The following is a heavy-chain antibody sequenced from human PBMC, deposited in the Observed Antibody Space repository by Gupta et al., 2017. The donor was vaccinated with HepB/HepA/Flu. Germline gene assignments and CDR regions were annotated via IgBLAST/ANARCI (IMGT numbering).Heavy chain of an antibody. J-gene: IGHJ4*02. V-gene: IGHV4-34*01. CDR1: GGSFSGYY. D-gene: IGHD3-10*01. Sequence: QVQLQQWGAGLLKPSETLSLTCAVYGGSFSGYYWSWIRQPPGKGLEWIGEINHSGSTNYNPSLKSRVTISVDTSKNQFSLKLSSVTAADTAVYYCARGMYYYGSGGGRNKHYDYWGQGTLVTVAS. CDR3: ARGMYYYGSGGGRNKHYDY. CDR2: INHSGST.